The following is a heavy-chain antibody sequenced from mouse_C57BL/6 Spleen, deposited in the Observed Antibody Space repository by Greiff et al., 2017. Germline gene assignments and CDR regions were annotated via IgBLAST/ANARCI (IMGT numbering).Heavy chain of an antibody. J-gene: IGHJ2*01. D-gene: IGHD2-3*01. CDR2: ISDGGSYT. Sequence: EVQLVESGGGLVKPGGSLKLSCAASGFTFSSYAMSWVRQTPEKRLEWVATISDGGSYTYYPDNVKGRFTISRDNAKNNLYLQMSHLKSEDTAMDYCARDEIYDGYPFDYWGQGTTLTVSS. V-gene: IGHV5-4*01. CDR3: ARDEIYDGYPFDY. CDR1: GFTFSSYA.